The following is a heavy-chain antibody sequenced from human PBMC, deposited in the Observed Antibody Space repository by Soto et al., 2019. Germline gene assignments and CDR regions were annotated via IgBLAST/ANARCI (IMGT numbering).Heavy chain of an antibody. CDR2: VIPMFGTA. D-gene: IGHD1-26*01. J-gene: IGHJ4*02. V-gene: IGHV1-69*01. Sequence: QVKLVQSGDEVKKPGSSVKVSCKASGGTFSRYAISWVRQAPGQGLEWMGGVIPMFGTAKNAQTFQGRVKITTAESTSKAYMDVSSLRSDDTAVYYYARGWGAVGVTTPQAYWGQGTPVTDSS. CDR1: GGTFSRYA. CDR3: ARGWGAVGVTTPQAY.